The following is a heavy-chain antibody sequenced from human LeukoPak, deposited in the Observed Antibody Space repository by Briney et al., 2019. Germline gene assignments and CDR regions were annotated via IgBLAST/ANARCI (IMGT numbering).Heavy chain of an antibody. D-gene: IGHD2-15*01. J-gene: IGHJ3*02. CDR2: INPSGGST. Sequence: ASVKVSCTASGYTFTSYYMHWVRQAPGQGLEWMGIINPSGGSTSYAQKFQGRVTMTRDTSTSTVYMELSSLRSEDTAVYYCARDIRYCSGGSCYGAFDIWGQGTMVTVSS. CDR3: ARDIRYCSGGSCYGAFDI. CDR1: GYTFTSYY. V-gene: IGHV1-46*01.